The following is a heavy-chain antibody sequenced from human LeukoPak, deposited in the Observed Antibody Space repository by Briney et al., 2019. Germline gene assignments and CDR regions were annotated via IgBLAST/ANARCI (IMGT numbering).Heavy chain of an antibody. CDR3: ARESGSSSWYGLTYWYFDL. J-gene: IGHJ2*01. CDR1: GYSISSGYY. D-gene: IGHD6-13*01. V-gene: IGHV4-4*07. Sequence: KPSETLSLTCTVSGYSISSGYYWGWIRQPAGKGLEWIGRIYTSGSTNYNPSLKSRVTMSVDTSKNQFSLKLSSVTAADTAVYYCARESGSSSWYGLTYWYFDLWGRGTLVTVSS. CDR2: IYTSGST.